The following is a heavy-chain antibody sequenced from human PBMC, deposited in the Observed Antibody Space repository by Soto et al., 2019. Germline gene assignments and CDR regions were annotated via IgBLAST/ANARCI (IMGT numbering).Heavy chain of an antibody. Sequence: SVKVSCKASGYTFTGYYMHWVRQAPGQGLEWMGGINPIFGTANYAQKFQGRVTITADKSTSTAYMELSSLRSEDTAVYYCARDGVPFRFYYGMDVWGQGTTVTVSS. D-gene: IGHD3-10*01. CDR2: INPIFGTA. CDR1: GYTFTGYY. J-gene: IGHJ6*02. V-gene: IGHV1-69*06. CDR3: ARDGVPFRFYYGMDV.